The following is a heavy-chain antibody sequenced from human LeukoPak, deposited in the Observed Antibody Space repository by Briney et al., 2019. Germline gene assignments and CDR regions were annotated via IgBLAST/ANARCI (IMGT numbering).Heavy chain of an antibody. V-gene: IGHV4-39*07. CDR3: ARTSIVVVTYNWFDP. CDR2: INHSGST. D-gene: IGHD2-21*02. J-gene: IGHJ5*02. CDR1: GGSISSSSYY. Sequence: SETLSLTCTVSGGSISSSSYYWGWIRQPPGKGLEWIGEINHSGSTNYNPSLKSRVTISVDTSKNQFSLKLSSVTAADTAVYYCARTSIVVVTYNWFDPWGQGTLVTVSS.